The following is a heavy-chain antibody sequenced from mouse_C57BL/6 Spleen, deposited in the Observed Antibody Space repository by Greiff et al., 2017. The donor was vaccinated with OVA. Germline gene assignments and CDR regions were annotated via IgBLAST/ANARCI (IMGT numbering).Heavy chain of an antibody. Sequence: QVQLQQSGAELVRPGASVKLSCKASGYTFTDYYINWVKQRPGQGLEWIARIYPGSGNTYYNEKFKGKATLTAEKSSSTAYMQLSSLTSEDSAVYFCARSGGIGNSYAMDYWGQGTSVTVSS. J-gene: IGHJ4*01. CDR3: ARSGGIGNSYAMDY. D-gene: IGHD2-1*01. CDR2: IYPGSGNT. CDR1: GYTFTDYY. V-gene: IGHV1-76*01.